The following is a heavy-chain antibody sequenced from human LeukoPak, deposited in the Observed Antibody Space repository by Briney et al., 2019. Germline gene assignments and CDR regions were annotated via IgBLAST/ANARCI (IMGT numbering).Heavy chain of an antibody. CDR3: ARSIAVAGKPFDY. V-gene: IGHV1-69*06. D-gene: IGHD6-19*01. Sequence: GASVKVSRKASGYTFTGYYMHWVRQAPGQGLEWMGGIIPIFGTANYAQKFQGRVTITADKSTSTAYMELSSLRSEDTAVYYCARSIAVAGKPFDYWGQGTLVTVSS. CDR2: IIPIFGTA. J-gene: IGHJ4*02. CDR1: GYTFTGYY.